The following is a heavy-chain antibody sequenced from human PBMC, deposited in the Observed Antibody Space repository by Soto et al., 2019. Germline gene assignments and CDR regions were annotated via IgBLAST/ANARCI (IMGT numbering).Heavy chain of an antibody. CDR3: ASSYFYDSGGYYPFDY. D-gene: IGHD3-22*01. Sequence: GGSLRLSCAASGFTFSSYGMHWVRQAPCKGLEWVAVISYDGSNKYYADSVKGRFTISRDNSRNTLYLQIYSLRAEDAAVYYCASSYFYDSGGYYPFDYWGQGTRVTVSS. V-gene: IGHV3-30*19. CDR1: GFTFSSYG. J-gene: IGHJ4*02. CDR2: ISYDGSNK.